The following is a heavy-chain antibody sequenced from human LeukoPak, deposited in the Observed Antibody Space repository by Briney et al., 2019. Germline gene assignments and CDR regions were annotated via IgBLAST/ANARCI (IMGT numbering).Heavy chain of an antibody. D-gene: IGHD6-25*01. J-gene: IGHJ5*02. Sequence: PSETLSLTCTVSGYSISSGYYWSWIRQPPGKGLEWIGEINHSGSTNYNPSLKSRVTISVDTSKNQFSLKLSSVTAADTAVYYCARRLVTVSWFDPWGQGTLVTVSS. CDR1: GYSISSGYY. CDR3: ARRLVTVSWFDP. CDR2: INHSGST. V-gene: IGHV4-38-2*02.